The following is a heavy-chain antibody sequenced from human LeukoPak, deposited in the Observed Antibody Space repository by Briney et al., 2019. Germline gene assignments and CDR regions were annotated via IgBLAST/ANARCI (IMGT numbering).Heavy chain of an antibody. CDR1: GGSISSSSYY. CDR3: ARDHSSWYGGDAFDI. CDR2: IYYSGST. Sequence: PSETLSLTCTVSGGSISSSSYYWGWIRQPPGKGLEWIGSIYYSGSTYYNPSLKSRVTISVDTSKNQFSLKLSSVTAADTAVYYCARDHSSWYGGDAFDIWGQGTMATVSS. J-gene: IGHJ3*02. D-gene: IGHD6-13*01. V-gene: IGHV4-39*07.